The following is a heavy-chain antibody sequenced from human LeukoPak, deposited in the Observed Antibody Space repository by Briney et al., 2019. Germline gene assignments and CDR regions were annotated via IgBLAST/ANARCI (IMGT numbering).Heavy chain of an antibody. J-gene: IGHJ6*03. CDR2: IHYSGST. Sequence: SETLSLTCTVSGGSITNYYWSWIRQPPGKGLEWIGYIHYSGSTKYKSSLKSRVTISVDTSKNQFSLKLSSATAADTAVYYCARGIVGATYYYYYMDVWGKGTTVTVSS. D-gene: IGHD1-26*01. CDR3: ARGIVGATYYYYYMDV. CDR1: GGSITNYY. V-gene: IGHV4-59*12.